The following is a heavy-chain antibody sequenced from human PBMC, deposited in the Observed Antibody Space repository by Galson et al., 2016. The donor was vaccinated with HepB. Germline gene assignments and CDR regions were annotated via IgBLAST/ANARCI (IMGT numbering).Heavy chain of an antibody. CDR1: GFTFSTYA. Sequence: SLRLSCAASGFTFSTYAMDWVRQAPGKGLEWVSGIGPSGDRTYYADAVKGRFTISRDNSKNTLYLQMNSLRVEDTAVYYCAKEVRWLQGLLDYWGQGTLVTVSS. V-gene: IGHV3-23*01. D-gene: IGHD5-24*01. CDR3: AKEVRWLQGLLDY. CDR2: IGPSGDRT. J-gene: IGHJ4*02.